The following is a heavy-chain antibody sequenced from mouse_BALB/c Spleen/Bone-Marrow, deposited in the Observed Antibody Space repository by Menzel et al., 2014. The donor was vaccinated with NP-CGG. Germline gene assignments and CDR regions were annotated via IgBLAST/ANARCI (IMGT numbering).Heavy chain of an antibody. CDR2: ISSGGSYT. D-gene: IGHD2-4*01. V-gene: IGHV5-9-4*01. CDR1: GFTFSSYA. J-gene: IGHJ4*01. CDR3: AREGLRRRAAMDY. Sequence: EVKLVESGGGLVKPGGSLKLSCAASGFTFSSYAMSWVRQSPEKRLEWVAEISSGGSYTYYPDTVTGRFTISRDNAKNTLYLEMSSLRSEDTAMHYCAREGLRRRAAMDYWGQGTSVTVSS.